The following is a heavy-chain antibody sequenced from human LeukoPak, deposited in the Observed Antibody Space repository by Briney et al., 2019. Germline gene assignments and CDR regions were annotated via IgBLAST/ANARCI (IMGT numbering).Heavy chain of an antibody. J-gene: IGHJ4*02. CDR1: GFTFNGAW. CDR2: ISHDGSKE. CDR3: AAMSLAF. D-gene: IGHD2-2*01. Sequence: PGGSLRLSCAASGFTFNGAWMSWFRQVPGKGLQWVAAISHDGSKEYYVDSVKGRFTISRDNAIDSLFLQMNSLRAEDAALYYCAAMSLAFWGQGTLVTVSS. V-gene: IGHV3-7*01.